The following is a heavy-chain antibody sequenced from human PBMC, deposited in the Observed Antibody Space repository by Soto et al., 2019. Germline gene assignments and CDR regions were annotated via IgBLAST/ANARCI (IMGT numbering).Heavy chain of an antibody. V-gene: IGHV3-23*01. J-gene: IGHJ4*02. CDR2: LSAGGTAT. Sequence: EVQLLESGGGLVQPGGSLRLSCAASGFIFSSSAMTWVRQAPGKGLEWVSGLSAGGTATYYADSVKGWFTISRDNPKNTLYLQVNSLRVEATAPYYCGRAVGGSSCAYLPADRGQGNLVTVSS. CDR3: GRAVGGSSCAYLPAD. CDR1: GFIFSSSA. D-gene: IGHD5-18*01.